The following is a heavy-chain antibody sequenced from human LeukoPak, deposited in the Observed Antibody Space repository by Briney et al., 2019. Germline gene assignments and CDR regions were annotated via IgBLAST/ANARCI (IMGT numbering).Heavy chain of an antibody. J-gene: IGHJ4*02. Sequence: GGSLRLSCAASGFTFSDYSMNWVRQAPGKGLEWVSYISSSSTTIFYADSVKGRFTISRDNAKNSLFLQMNGLKDEDTALYYCARERVIAAAGDGFDSWGQGTLVTVSS. V-gene: IGHV3-48*02. CDR3: ARERVIAAAGDGFDS. CDR2: ISSSSTTI. D-gene: IGHD2-21*01. CDR1: GFTFSDYS.